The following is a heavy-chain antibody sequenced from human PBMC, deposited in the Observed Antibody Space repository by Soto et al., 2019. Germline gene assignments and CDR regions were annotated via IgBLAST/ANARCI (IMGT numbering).Heavy chain of an antibody. D-gene: IGHD2-2*02. V-gene: IGHV4-4*07. J-gene: IGHJ5*02. CDR1: GGSISSCY. Sequence: PSETLSLTCTVSGGSISSCYWSWIRQPAGKGLEWIGRIYTSGSTNYNPSLKSRVTMSVDTSKNQFSLKLSSVTAADTAVYYCAGSIVVVPAAIVDNWFDPWGQGTLVTVSS. CDR2: IYTSGST. CDR3: AGSIVVVPAAIVDNWFDP.